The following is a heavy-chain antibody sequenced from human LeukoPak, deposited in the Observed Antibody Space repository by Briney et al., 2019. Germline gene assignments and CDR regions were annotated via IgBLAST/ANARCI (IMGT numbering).Heavy chain of an antibody. CDR1: GFIVSSNY. J-gene: IGHJ4*02. CDR2: INHNGST. CDR3: ARSDCSSTSCPFDY. Sequence: GSLRLSCVASGFIVSSNYLNWIRQPPGKGLEWIGEINHNGSTNYNPSLKSRVTISVDTSKNQFSLKLSSVTAADTAVYYCARSDCSSTSCPFDYWGQGTLVTVSS. V-gene: IGHV4-34*01. D-gene: IGHD2-2*01.